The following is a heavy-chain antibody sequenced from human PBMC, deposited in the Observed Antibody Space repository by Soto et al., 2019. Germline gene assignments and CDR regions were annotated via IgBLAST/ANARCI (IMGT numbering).Heavy chain of an antibody. CDR2: ISGSGGST. J-gene: IGHJ4*02. V-gene: IGHV3-23*01. D-gene: IGHD6-19*01. Sequence: GRSLRLSCAASGFTFSSYAMSWVRQAPGKGLEWVSAISGSGGSTYYADSVKGRFTISRDNSKNTLYLQMNSLRAEDTAVYYWAIRPSSGWYSNELDYGGQGTRVTASS. CDR3: AIRPSSGWYSNELDY. CDR1: GFTFSSYA.